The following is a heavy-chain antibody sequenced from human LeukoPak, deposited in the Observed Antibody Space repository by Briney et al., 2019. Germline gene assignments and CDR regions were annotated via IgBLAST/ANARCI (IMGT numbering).Heavy chain of an antibody. V-gene: IGHV3-21*01. CDR1: GFTFSSYS. D-gene: IGHD5-12*01. J-gene: IGHJ4*02. Sequence: GGSLRLSCAASGFTFSSYSMNWVRQAPGKGLEWVSSISSSSSYIYYADSVKGRFTISRDDAKNSLYLQMNSLRAEDTAVYYCARVGYSGYGSFDYWGQGTLVTVSS. CDR3: ARVGYSGYGSFDY. CDR2: ISSSSSYI.